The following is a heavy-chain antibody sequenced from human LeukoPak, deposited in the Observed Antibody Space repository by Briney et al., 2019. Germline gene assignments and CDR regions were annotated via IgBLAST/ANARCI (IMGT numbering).Heavy chain of an antibody. CDR2: TYYRSKWFF. CDR1: GDSVSSNSVA. D-gene: IGHD5-12*01. Sequence: SQTLSLTCAISGDSVSSNSVAWNWVRQSPSRGLEWLGRTYYRSKWFFDYAVSVKSRITINPDTSKNQSSLQLNSVTPEDTAVYYCARGATAHFDYWGQGFLVTVSS. V-gene: IGHV6-1*01. CDR3: ARGATAHFDY. J-gene: IGHJ4*02.